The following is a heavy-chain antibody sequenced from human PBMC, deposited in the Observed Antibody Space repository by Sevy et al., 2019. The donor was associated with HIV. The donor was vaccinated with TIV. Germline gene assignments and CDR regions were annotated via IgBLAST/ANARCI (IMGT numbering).Heavy chain of an antibody. D-gene: IGHD6-13*01. Sequence: GGSLRLSCAASGFTFSSYSMNWVRQAPGKGLEWVSSITSRSSYIYYADSVKGRFTISRDNAKNSLDLQMNSLRAEDTAVYYCARSWEQQLHDAFDIWGQGTMVTVSS. CDR3: ARSWEQQLHDAFDI. CDR2: ITSRSSYI. CDR1: GFTFSSYS. V-gene: IGHV3-21*01. J-gene: IGHJ3*02.